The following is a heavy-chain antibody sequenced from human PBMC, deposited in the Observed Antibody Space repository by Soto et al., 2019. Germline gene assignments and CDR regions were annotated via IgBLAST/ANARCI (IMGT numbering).Heavy chain of an antibody. J-gene: IGHJ3*02. Sequence: ASVKVSCKASGGTFSSYAISWVRQAPGQGLEWMGGIIPIFGTANYAQKFQGRVTITADKATSTAYMELSSLRSKDTAVNDCARVTYYYDSSGYYTTSAPDIWAFDIWGQGTMVTVSS. CDR2: IIPIFGTA. V-gene: IGHV1-69*06. D-gene: IGHD3-22*01. CDR3: ARVTYYYDSSGYYTTSAPDIWAFDI. CDR1: GGTFSSYA.